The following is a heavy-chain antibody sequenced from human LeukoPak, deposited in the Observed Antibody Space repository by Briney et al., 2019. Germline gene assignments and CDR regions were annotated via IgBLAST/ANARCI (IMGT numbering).Heavy chain of an antibody. CDR1: GFIFSNYW. Sequence: PGGSLRLSCSASGFIFSNYWIPWVRQAPGKGLEWVANIKQDGSEKYYVDSVKGRFTISRDNAKKSLYLQMNSLRAEDTAVYFCARDMIMLQSWGQGTLVTVSS. J-gene: IGHJ4*02. CDR3: ARDMIMLQS. V-gene: IGHV3-7*04. D-gene: IGHD3-16*01. CDR2: IKQDGSEK.